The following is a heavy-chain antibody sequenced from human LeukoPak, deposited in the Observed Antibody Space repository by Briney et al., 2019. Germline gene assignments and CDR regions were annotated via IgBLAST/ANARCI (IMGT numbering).Heavy chain of an antibody. D-gene: IGHD1-7*01. CDR3: AREELLAFDY. CDR2: INPNSGGT. Sequence: ASVKVSCKASGYTFSGYYMHWVRQAPGQGLEWMEWINPNSGGTNYAQKFQGRVIMTTDTSISTAYMELSRLRSDDTAVYYCAREELLAFDYWGQGSLVTVSS. CDR1: GYTFSGYY. J-gene: IGHJ4*02. V-gene: IGHV1-2*02.